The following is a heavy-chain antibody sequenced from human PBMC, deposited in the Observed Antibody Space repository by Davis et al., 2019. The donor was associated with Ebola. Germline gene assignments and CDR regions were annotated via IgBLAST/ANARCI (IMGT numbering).Heavy chain of an antibody. D-gene: IGHD2-2*01. V-gene: IGHV3-7*01. CDR2: IKQDGSEK. CDR1: GFTFSSYW. CDR3: ARWRPDCSSTSCYPDYYYYYMDV. J-gene: IGHJ6*03. Sequence: PGGSLRLSCAASGFTFSSYWMSWVRQVPGKGLEWVANIKQDGSEKYYVDSVKGRFTISRDNAKNSLYLQMNSLRAEDTAVYYCARWRPDCSSTSCYPDYYYYYMDVWGKGTTVTVSS.